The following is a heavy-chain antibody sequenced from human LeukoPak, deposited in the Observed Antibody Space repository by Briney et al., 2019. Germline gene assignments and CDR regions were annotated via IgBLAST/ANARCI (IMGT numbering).Heavy chain of an antibody. V-gene: IGHV4-34*01. D-gene: IGHD1-26*01. J-gene: IGHJ6*02. CDR1: GGPFDHYY. Sequence: SETLSLNCTVHGGPFDHYYWTWIRQSPGMGLEWIGEINESGSTNYDPSLQSRVTISVDTSKNHLFLKMTSVTAADTAVYYCASRIGRYNYYCGMDVWGQGSTVTASS. CDR2: INESGST. CDR3: ASRIGRYNYYCGMDV.